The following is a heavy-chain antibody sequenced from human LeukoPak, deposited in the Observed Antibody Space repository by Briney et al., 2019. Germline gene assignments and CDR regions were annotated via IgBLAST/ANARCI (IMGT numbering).Heavy chain of an antibody. V-gene: IGHV4-39*02. Sequence: MPSETLSLTCSVSGGSVDKDGYFWGWIRQPPGKSLEWIGHIYYSGTTYYNPSLRGRVAISADTSENRFSLNLTSVTAADTAVYYCARAGDLGYHFYYGLDVWGQGTTVTVSS. CDR2: IYYSGTT. CDR1: GGSVDKDGYF. CDR3: ARAGDLGYHFYYGLDV. J-gene: IGHJ6*02. D-gene: IGHD3-16*01.